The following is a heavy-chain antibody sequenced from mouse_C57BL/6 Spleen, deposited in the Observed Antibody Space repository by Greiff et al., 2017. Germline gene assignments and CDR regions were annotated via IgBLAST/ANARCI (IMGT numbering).Heavy chain of an antibody. CDR2: IYPGSGNT. D-gene: IGHD2-1*01. V-gene: IGHV1-76*01. Sequence: VQLQQSGAELVRPGASVKLSCKASGYTFTDYYINWVKQRPGQGLEWIARIYPGSGNTYYNEKFKGKATLTAEKSSSTAYMQLSSLTSEDSAVYCCAREGHGTYFDYWGQGTTLTVSS. J-gene: IGHJ2*01. CDR1: GYTFTDYY. CDR3: AREGHGTYFDY.